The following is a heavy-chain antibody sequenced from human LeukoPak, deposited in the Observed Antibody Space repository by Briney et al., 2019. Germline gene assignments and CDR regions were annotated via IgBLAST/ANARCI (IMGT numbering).Heavy chain of an antibody. Sequence: GGSPRLSCAASGFTFSTSGMSWVRQAPGKGLEWVSAISGSGGITSHADSVKGRFTISRDNSKNTVYMQMNSLRAEDTAVYYCAKGSREAGYECWGQGTLVTVSS. CDR2: ISGSGGIT. D-gene: IGHD6-13*01. CDR3: AKGSREAGYEC. V-gene: IGHV3-23*01. CDR1: GFTFSTSG. J-gene: IGHJ4*02.